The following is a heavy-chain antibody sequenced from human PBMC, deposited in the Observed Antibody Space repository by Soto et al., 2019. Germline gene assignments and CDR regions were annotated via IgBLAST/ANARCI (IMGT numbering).Heavy chain of an antibody. CDR3: AREDILGTRSFDY. J-gene: IGHJ4*02. D-gene: IGHD1-26*01. CDR1: GFSFSMYS. V-gene: IGHV3-48*02. Sequence: EVHLVESGGGVVQPGGSLRLSCAASGFSFSMYSMNWVRQAPGKGLEWVSYISSNSVTIYDTDSGRGRFTISRDNAKNSLYLQMNSLRDEDTAVYYCAREDILGTRSFDYWSQGTLVTVSS. CDR2: ISSNSVTI.